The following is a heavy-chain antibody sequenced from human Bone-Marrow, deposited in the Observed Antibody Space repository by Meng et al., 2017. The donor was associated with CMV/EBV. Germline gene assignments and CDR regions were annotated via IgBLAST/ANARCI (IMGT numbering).Heavy chain of an antibody. J-gene: IGHJ4*02. CDR2: INPNSGDT. D-gene: IGHD4-11*01. Sequence: ASVKVSCKASGYTFTGYYMHWVRQATGQGLEWMGWINPNSGDTNCAQSFQGRVTMTRDTSISTAYMELSRLRSDDTAVYYCAAGRRTTILVFWGQGTLVTVSS. CDR1: GYTFTGYY. V-gene: IGHV1-2*02. CDR3: AAGRRTTILVF.